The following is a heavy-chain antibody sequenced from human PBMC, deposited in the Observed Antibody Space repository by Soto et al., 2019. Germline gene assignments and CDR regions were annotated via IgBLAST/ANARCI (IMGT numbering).Heavy chain of an antibody. CDR3: TRHALQYCGGDCYLLPYFDL. CDR2: IRSKANSYAT. J-gene: IGHJ2*01. Sequence: EVQLVESGGGLVQPGGSLKLSCAASGFTFSGSAMHWVRQASGKGLEWVGRIRSKANSYATAYAASVKGRFTISRDDSKNTAYLQMNSLKTEDTDVYYCTRHALQYCGGDCYLLPYFDLWGRGTLVTVSS. V-gene: IGHV3-73*02. CDR1: GFTFSGSA. D-gene: IGHD2-21*02.